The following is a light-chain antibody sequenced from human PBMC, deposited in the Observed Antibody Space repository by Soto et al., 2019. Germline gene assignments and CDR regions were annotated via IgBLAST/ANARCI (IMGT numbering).Light chain of an antibody. Sequence: QSVLTQPPSASETPGQRVTISCAGNSSNIGSHYVYWYHQVPGMAPKLLIVRNDQRPSGVSDRFSGSKSGTSASLAISGLRSEDEGDYYCAAWDDSLSGRVVFGGGTKLTVL. CDR3: AAWDDSLSGRVV. V-gene: IGLV1-47*01. CDR1: SSNIGSHY. J-gene: IGLJ2*01. CDR2: RND.